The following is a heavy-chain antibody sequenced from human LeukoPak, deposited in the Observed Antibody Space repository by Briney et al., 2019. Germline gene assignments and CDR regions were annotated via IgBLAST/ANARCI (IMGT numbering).Heavy chain of an antibody. V-gene: IGHV3-15*04. CDR1: GFTFNLAW. D-gene: IGHD6-6*01. CDR3: VWSSTWNRRFYLDQ. Sequence: SGGSLRLSCAASGFTFNLAWMSWVRQTPGKGLQWVARIAVTPDGPATDYVTPVRGRFSISRDDSRNMVYLQMSSLRTDDTAVYYCVWSSTWNRRFYLDQWGQGTLVTVSS. CDR2: IAVTPDGPAT. J-gene: IGHJ4*02.